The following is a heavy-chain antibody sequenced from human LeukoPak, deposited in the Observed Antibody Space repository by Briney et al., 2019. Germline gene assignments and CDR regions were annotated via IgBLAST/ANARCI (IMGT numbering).Heavy chain of an antibody. CDR1: GFTFSSYA. J-gene: IGHJ4*02. D-gene: IGHD5-18*01. Sequence: GGSLRLSCAASGFTFSSYAMSWVRQAPGKGLEWVSAISGSGGSTYYADSVKGRFTISRDNSKNTLYLQMNSLRAEGTAVYYCAKDPVRGHSYGGFDYWGQGTLVTVSS. CDR2: ISGSGGST. CDR3: AKDPVRGHSYGGFDY. V-gene: IGHV3-23*01.